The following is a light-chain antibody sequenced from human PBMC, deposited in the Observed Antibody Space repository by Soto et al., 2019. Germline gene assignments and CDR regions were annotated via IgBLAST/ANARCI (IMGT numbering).Light chain of an antibody. Sequence: DIVMTQSPDSLAVSLGERATINCKSSQSVLYSSNNKNYLAWYQQKPVQPPKLLIYWASTRESGVPDRFSGSGSGTDFTLTIRSLQAEDVAVYYCQQYYTTLTWTFCQGTKVEIK. J-gene: IGKJ1*01. CDR1: QSVLYSSNNKNY. CDR3: QQYYTTLTWT. CDR2: WAS. V-gene: IGKV4-1*01.